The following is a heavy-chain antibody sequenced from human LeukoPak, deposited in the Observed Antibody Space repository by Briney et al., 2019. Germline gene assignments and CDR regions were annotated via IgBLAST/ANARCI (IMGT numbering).Heavy chain of an antibody. CDR3: AGANTAYNWFDP. Sequence: GGSLRLSCAASGLILSDYGMHWVRQAPGKGLEWVAVISYDGSNEYYADSVKGRFTISRANSKNTLYLQMNSLRAEDTAVYYCAGANTAYNWFDPWGQGTLVAVSS. CDR2: ISYDGSNE. D-gene: IGHD5-18*01. CDR1: GLILSDYG. J-gene: IGHJ5*02. V-gene: IGHV3-30*03.